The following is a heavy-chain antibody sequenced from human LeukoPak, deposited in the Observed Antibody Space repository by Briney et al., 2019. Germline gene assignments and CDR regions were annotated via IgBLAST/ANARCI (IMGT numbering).Heavy chain of an antibody. D-gene: IGHD4-17*01. CDR1: GFTVSSNY. CDR2: IYAGGNT. J-gene: IGHJ3*02. Sequence: GGPLRLSCAASGFTVSSNYMSWVRQPPGKGLEWVSVIYAGGNTYYADSVKGRFTISRDTSKNTVYLQMNTLRAEDTAVYYCARGPHWVTGDYDAFDIWGQGTMVTVSS. CDR3: ARGPHWVTGDYDAFDI. V-gene: IGHV3-53*01.